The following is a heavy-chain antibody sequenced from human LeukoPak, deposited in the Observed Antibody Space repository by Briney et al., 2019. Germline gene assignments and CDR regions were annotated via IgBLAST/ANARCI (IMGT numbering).Heavy chain of an antibody. Sequence: GGSLRLSCAASEFTFVRYAMNWVRQAPGKGLEWVSYISSSSAKIDYAESVKGRFTISRNNSKSSLYRQMDSLRAEDTAVYYCARDPSYASSWYHYMDVWGKGTTVTVSS. D-gene: IGHD6-13*01. CDR1: EFTFVRYA. V-gene: IGHV3-48*04. J-gene: IGHJ6*03. CDR3: ARDPSYASSWYHYMDV. CDR2: ISSSSAKI.